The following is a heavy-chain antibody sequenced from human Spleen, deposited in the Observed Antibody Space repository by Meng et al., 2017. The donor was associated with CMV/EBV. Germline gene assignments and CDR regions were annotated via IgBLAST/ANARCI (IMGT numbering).Heavy chain of an antibody. J-gene: IGHJ6*02. Sequence: SETLSLTCTVSGFSISTGYYWGWIRQPPGKALKWLGNVFHNETTSYNPSLKGRVTLSVDASKNRFSLNLTSVTAADTAMYYCARELKFGSYYYGMDVWGQGTTVTVSS. D-gene: IGHD3-16*01. CDR1: GFSISTGYY. CDR3: ARELKFGSYYYGMDV. CDR2: VFHNETT. V-gene: IGHV4-38-2*02.